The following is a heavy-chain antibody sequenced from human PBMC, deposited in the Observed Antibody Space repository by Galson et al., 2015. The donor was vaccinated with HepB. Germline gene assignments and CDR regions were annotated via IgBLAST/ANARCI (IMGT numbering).Heavy chain of an antibody. CDR2: IWYDGSNK. CDR3: ARDTTVRSDGMDV. D-gene: IGHD4-17*01. J-gene: IGHJ6*02. CDR1: GFTFSSYG. V-gene: IGHV3-33*08. Sequence: SLRLSCAASGFTFSSYGMHWVRQAPGKGLEWVAVIWYDGSNKYYADSVKGRFTISRDNSKNTLYLQMNSLRAEDTAVYYCARDTTVRSDGMDVWGQGTTVTVSS.